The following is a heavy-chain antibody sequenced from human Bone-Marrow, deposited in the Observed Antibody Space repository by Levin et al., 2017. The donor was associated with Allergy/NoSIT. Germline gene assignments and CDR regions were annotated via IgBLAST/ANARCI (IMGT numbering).Heavy chain of an antibody. CDR3: AGLSLAPTTIKSYFDY. CDR2: INHSGST. D-gene: IGHD5-24*01. CDR1: GGSFSGYY. V-gene: IGHV4-34*01. J-gene: IGHJ4*02. Sequence: SQTLSLTCAVYGGSFSGYYWSWIRQPPGKGLEWIGEINHSGSTNYNPFLKSRVTISVDTSKNQFSLKLSSVTAADTAVYYCAGLSLAPTTIKSYFDYWGQGTLVTVSS.